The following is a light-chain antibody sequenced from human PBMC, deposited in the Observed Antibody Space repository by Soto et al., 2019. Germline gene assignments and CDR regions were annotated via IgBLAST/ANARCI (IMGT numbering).Light chain of an antibody. CDR1: QNISNY. J-gene: IGKJ1*01. V-gene: IGKV3-11*01. CDR3: LQHSGTSPKT. Sequence: IVLTQSPATLSVSPGERATLSCRASQNISNYLIWYQQKPGQAPRLLIYDVSNRATDIPARFSGSGSGTDFTLNITRLEPEDSAVYYCLQHSGTSPKTFGQGTKVDI. CDR2: DVS.